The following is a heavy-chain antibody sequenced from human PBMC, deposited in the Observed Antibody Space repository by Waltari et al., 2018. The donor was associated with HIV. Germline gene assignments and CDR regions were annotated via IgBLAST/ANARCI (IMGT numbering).Heavy chain of an antibody. V-gene: IGHV3-30*18. D-gene: IGHD5-18*01. CDR1: GFTFSSYG. CDR3: AKVWTPYSLQDAFDI. CDR2: ISYDGSNK. Sequence: QVQLVESGGGVVQPGRSLRLSCAASGFTFSSYGMHWVRQAPGKGLEWVAVISYDGSNKYYADSVKGRFTISRDNSKNTLYLQMNSLRAEDTAVYYCAKVWTPYSLQDAFDIWGQGTMVTVSS. J-gene: IGHJ3*02.